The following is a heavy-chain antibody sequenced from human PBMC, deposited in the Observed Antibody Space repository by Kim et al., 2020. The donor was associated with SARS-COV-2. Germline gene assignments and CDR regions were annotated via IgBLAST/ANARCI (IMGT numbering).Heavy chain of an antibody. CDR3: ATGPGIAAAGGWFDP. D-gene: IGHD6-13*01. CDR2: FDPEDGET. CDR1: GYTLTELS. J-gene: IGHJ5*02. V-gene: IGHV1-24*01. Sequence: ASVKVSCKVSGYTLTELSMHWVRQAPGKGLEWMGGFDPEDGETIYAQKFQGRVTMTEDTSTDTAYMELSSLRSEDTAVYYCATGPGIAAAGGWFDPWGQGTLVTVSS.